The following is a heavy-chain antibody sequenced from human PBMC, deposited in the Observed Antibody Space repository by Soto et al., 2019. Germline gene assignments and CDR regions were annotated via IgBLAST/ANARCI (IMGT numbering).Heavy chain of an antibody. D-gene: IGHD2-8*02. CDR2: INHSGST. CDR1: GGSFSCYY. J-gene: IGHJ4*02. V-gene: IGHV4-34*01. CDR3: ARDKITGLFDY. Sequence: PSETLALTCAVYGGSFSCYYGTWIRQPPGTGLEWIGEINHSGSTNYNPSLKSRVTISVDTSKNQFSLKLTSVTAADTAVYYCARDKITGLFDYWGQGTLVTVS.